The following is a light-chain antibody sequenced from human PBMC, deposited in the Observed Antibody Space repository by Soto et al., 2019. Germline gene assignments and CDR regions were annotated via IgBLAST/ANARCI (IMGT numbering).Light chain of an antibody. CDR2: GTS. J-gene: IGKJ1*01. Sequence: EIVLTQSPGTLSVSPGERATLSCRSSQTISSQYLAWYQQKHGQAPSLLIYGTSSRATGTPDRFSGSGSGTDFTLTISTLAPEDSAIYYCQQYGSWTFGQGAKEEIK. CDR1: QTISSQY. V-gene: IGKV3-20*01. CDR3: QQYGSWT.